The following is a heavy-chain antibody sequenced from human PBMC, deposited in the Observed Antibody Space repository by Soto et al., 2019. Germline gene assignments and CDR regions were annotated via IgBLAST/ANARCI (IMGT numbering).Heavy chain of an antibody. J-gene: IGHJ4*02. CDR1: GFTCSNAW. D-gene: IGHD1-1*01. Sequence: GGALRLSCAASGFTCSNAWMNWVRQAPGKGLEWVGRIKSKAEGGTTEYAASVRDRFTISRDDSKSIAYLQLNSLKIEATAVYYCTRWSSNWNGVSDYWGQGTLVTVSS. CDR2: IKSKAEGGTT. V-gene: IGHV3-15*07. CDR3: TRWSSNWNGVSDY.